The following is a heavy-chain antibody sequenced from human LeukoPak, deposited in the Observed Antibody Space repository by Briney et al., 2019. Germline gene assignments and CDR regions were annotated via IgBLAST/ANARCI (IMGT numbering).Heavy chain of an antibody. J-gene: IGHJ4*02. CDR1: GFTFSDYY. CDR2: IYYSGST. V-gene: IGHV4-31*02. Sequence: LRLSCAASGFTFSDYYMSWIRQHPGKGLEWIGYIYYSGSTYYNPSLKSRVTISVDTSKNQFSLKLSSVTAADTAVYYCARNQNYYDSSGCFDYWGQGTLVTVSS. CDR3: ARNQNYYDSSGCFDY. D-gene: IGHD3-22*01.